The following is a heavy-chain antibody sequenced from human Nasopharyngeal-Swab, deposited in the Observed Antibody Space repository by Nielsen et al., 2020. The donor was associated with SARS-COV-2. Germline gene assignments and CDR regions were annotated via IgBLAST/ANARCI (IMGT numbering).Heavy chain of an antibody. CDR2: IWYDGSNK. CDR3: ARDRGSYGQGKIDY. D-gene: IGHD5-18*01. J-gene: IGHJ4*02. V-gene: IGHV3-33*01. Sequence: GESLKISCAASGFTFSSYGMHWVRQAPGKGLEWVAVIWYDGSNKYYADSVKGRFTISRDNSKNTLYLQMNSLRAEDTAVYYCARDRGSYGQGKIDYWGQGTLDTVSS. CDR1: GFTFSSYG.